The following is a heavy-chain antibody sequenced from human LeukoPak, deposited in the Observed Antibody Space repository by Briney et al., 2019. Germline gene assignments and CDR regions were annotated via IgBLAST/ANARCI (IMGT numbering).Heavy chain of an antibody. D-gene: IGHD6-19*01. J-gene: IGHJ4*02. CDR2: IWYDGSEK. V-gene: IGHV3-33*06. Sequence: GGSRRLFCAATGFTFRTYGMHWVRQAPGKGLVWVAVIWYDGSEKYYADSVKGRFTISRDNFKYTLYLQMDSLRVEDTAVYYCAKDLGSGWYYFDNWGQGTLVIVSS. CDR1: GFTFRTYG. CDR3: AKDLGSGWYYFDN.